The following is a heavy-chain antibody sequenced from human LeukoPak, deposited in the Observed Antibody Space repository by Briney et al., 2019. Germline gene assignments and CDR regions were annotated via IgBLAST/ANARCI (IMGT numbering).Heavy chain of an antibody. CDR2: IDPGDSDT. D-gene: IGHD4-11*01. CDR3: ARQSRQSDNWFDP. V-gene: IGHV5-51*01. J-gene: IGHJ5*02. CDR1: GYSFTSYW. Sequence: GESLKISCKGSGYSFTSYWIGWVRQMPGKGLEWMGIIDPGDSDTRYSPSFQGQVTISVDKSISTAHLQWSSLKASDTAMYYCARQSRQSDNWFDPWGQGTPVTVSS.